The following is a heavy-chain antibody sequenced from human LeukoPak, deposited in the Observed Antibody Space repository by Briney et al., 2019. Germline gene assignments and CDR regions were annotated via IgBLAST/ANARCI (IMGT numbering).Heavy chain of an antibody. D-gene: IGHD1-26*01. V-gene: IGHV4-59*01. CDR3: AREARPWELAGDAFDI. Sequence: SETLSLTCTVSGGSISSYYWSWIRQPPGKGLEWIGYIYYSGSTNYNPSLKSRVTISVDTSKNQFSLKLSSVTAADTAVYYCAREARPWELAGDAFDIWGQGTMVTVSS. CDR1: GGSISSYY. CDR2: IYYSGST. J-gene: IGHJ3*02.